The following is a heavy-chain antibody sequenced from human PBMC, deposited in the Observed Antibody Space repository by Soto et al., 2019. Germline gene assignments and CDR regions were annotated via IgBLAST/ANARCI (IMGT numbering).Heavy chain of an antibody. D-gene: IGHD2-15*01. Sequence: PSQTLSLTCSISGDSFSSNSAAWNWIRQSPSRGLEWLGRTYYRSKWYNDYAVSVKSRITINPDTSKNQFSLQLNSVTPEDTAVYYCARDRCSGGSCYSYYYYYGMDVWGQGTTVTSP. J-gene: IGHJ6*02. V-gene: IGHV6-1*01. CDR3: ARDRCSGGSCYSYYYYYGMDV. CDR2: TYYRSKWYN. CDR1: GDSFSSNSAA.